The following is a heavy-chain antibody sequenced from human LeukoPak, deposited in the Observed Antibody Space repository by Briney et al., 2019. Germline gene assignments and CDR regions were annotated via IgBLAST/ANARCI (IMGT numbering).Heavy chain of an antibody. CDR1: GFTFYDYA. Sequence: PGRSLRLSCAASGFTFYDYAMHWVRQAPGKGLEWISGISWNSGSIGYADSVKGRFTISRDNAKNSLYLQMNSLRAEDTALYYCAKDMSSGLYGMDVWGQGTTVTVSS. V-gene: IGHV3-9*01. CDR2: ISWNSGSI. J-gene: IGHJ6*02. D-gene: IGHD6-19*01. CDR3: AKDMSSGLYGMDV.